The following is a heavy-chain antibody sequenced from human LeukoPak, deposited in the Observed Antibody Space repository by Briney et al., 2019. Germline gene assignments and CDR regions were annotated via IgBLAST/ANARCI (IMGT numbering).Heavy chain of an antibody. Sequence: GRSLRLSCAASGFTFSSYAMHWVRQAPGKGLEWVAVISYDGSNKYYADSAKGRFTISRDNSKNTLYLQMNSLRAEDTAVYYCARSHKLIWGDSSVEWVLGLRSYYYYGMDVWGQGTTVTVSS. D-gene: IGHD3-3*01. CDR2: ISYDGSNK. CDR1: GFTFSSYA. J-gene: IGHJ6*02. V-gene: IGHV3-30-3*01. CDR3: ARSHKLIWGDSSVEWVLGLRSYYYYGMDV.